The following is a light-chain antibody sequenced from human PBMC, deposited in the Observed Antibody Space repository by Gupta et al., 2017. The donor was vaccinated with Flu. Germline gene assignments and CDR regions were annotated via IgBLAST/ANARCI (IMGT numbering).Light chain of an antibody. J-gene: IGLJ2*01. CDR3: CSYAGSYTLV. Sequence: QSALTQPRSVSGSPGQSVTISCTGTSSDVGGYNYVSWHQKHPGKAPKAMIYDVSQRPSGVPDRFSGSKSGNTASLTISGLQAEDEADYYCCSYAGSYTLVFGGGTKLTVL. CDR2: DVS. CDR1: SSDVGGYNY. V-gene: IGLV2-11*01.